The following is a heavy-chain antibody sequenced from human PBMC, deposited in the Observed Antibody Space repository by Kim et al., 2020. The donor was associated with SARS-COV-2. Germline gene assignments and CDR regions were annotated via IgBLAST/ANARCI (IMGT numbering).Heavy chain of an antibody. D-gene: IGHD6-13*01. J-gene: IGHJ4*02. V-gene: IGHV4-59*08. CDR3: ARQRGAAGIPDY. Sequence: NYNPSLMSRVTMSVDTSKNQFSLKLSSVTAADTAVYYCARQRGAAGIPDYWGQGTLVTVSS.